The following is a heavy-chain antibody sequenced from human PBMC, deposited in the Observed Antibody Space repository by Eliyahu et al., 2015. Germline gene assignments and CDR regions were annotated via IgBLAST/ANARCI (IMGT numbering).Heavy chain of an antibody. CDR1: GFTFSRYG. CDR3: AHQDHTEYSYYFDY. Sequence: QVQLVESGGGVVQPGESMRLSCAASGFTFSRYGMHWVRXAPGKGLEWVAFISYDESNKYYSDSVKGRFTISRDNSKNTLYLQMNSLRTEDTAVYSCAHQDHTEYSYYFDYWGQGTLVTVSS. J-gene: IGHJ4*02. CDR2: ISYDESNK. V-gene: IGHV3-30*03. D-gene: IGHD2/OR15-2a*01.